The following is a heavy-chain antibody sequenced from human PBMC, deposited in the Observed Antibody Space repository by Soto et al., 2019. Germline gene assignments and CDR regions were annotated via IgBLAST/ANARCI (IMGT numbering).Heavy chain of an antibody. CDR2: IYYSGST. Sequence: QVQLQESGPGLVKPSETLSLTCTVSGGSISSYYWSWIRQPPGKGLEWIGYIYYSGSTNYNPSLKSRVTISVDTSKNQFSLKLSSVTAADTAVYYCATSDEYCSGGSCYYYYYMDVWGKGTTVTVSS. CDR3: ATSDEYCSGGSCYYYYYMDV. D-gene: IGHD2-15*01. CDR1: GGSISSYY. V-gene: IGHV4-59*08. J-gene: IGHJ6*03.